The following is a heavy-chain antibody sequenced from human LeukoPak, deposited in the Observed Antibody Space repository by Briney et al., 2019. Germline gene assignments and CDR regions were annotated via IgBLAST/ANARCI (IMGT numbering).Heavy chain of an antibody. V-gene: IGHV1-8*02. CDR1: GYTFTSYD. CDR3: ARVFCSSTSCYDDY. CDR2: MNPNSGNT. Sequence: ASVSVSCKASGYTFTSYDINWVRQPTGQGLEWMGWMNPNSGNTGYAQRFAGRVTITRNTSISTAYVELRSLKSEDTAVYYCARVFCSSTSCYDDYWGQGTLVTVSS. D-gene: IGHD2-2*01. J-gene: IGHJ4*02.